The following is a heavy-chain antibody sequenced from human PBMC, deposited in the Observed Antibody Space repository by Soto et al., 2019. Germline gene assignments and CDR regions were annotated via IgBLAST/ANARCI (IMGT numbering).Heavy chain of an antibody. V-gene: IGHV1-69*02. CDR1: GGTFSSYT. CDR2: IIPILGIA. CDR3: ARDLAAADY. J-gene: IGHJ4*02. D-gene: IGHD6-13*01. Sequence: GASMKVSCKASGGTFSSYTISWVRQAPGQGLEWMGRIIPILGIANYAQKFRGRVTMARDTSTSTVYMDLSSLRSDDTAVYYCARDLAAADYWGQGTLVTVSS.